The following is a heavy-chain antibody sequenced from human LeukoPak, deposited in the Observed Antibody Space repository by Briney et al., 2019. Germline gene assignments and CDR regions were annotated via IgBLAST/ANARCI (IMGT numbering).Heavy chain of an antibody. Sequence: GGSLRLSCAASGFTFSSYGMHWVRQAPGKGLEWVAVISYDGSNKYYADSVKGRFTISRDNSKNTLYLQMNSLRAEDTAVYYCAKEARGLWFGELHSPMDVWGQGTTVTVSS. CDR2: ISYDGSNK. CDR1: GFTFSSYG. J-gene: IGHJ6*02. D-gene: IGHD3-10*01. V-gene: IGHV3-30*18. CDR3: AKEARGLWFGELHSPMDV.